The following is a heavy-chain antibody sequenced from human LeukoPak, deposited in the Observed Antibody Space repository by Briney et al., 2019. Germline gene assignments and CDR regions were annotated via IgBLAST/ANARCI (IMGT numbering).Heavy chain of an antibody. CDR2: IYYSGST. CDR3: ARGDYYDSSGYQQHYFDY. Sequence: SETLSLTCTVSGGSISSYYWSWIRQPPGKGLEWIGYIYYSGSTNYNPSLKSRVTISVDTSKNQFSLKLSSVTAADTAVYYCARGDYYDSSGYQQHYFDYWGQGTLVTVSS. V-gene: IGHV4-59*08. J-gene: IGHJ4*02. CDR1: GGSISSYY. D-gene: IGHD3-22*01.